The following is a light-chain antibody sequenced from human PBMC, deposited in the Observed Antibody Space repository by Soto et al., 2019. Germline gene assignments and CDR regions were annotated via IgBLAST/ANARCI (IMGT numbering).Light chain of an antibody. V-gene: IGKV1-5*03. CDR1: QTISSW. Sequence: DIQTTQSPSTLSGSVGARVTNTCRASQTISSWLAWYQQKPGKAPKLLIYKASTLKSGVPSRFSGSGSGTEFTLTISSLQPDDFATYYCQHYNSYSEAVGQGTKVDIK. CDR2: KAS. CDR3: QHYNSYSEA. J-gene: IGKJ1*01.